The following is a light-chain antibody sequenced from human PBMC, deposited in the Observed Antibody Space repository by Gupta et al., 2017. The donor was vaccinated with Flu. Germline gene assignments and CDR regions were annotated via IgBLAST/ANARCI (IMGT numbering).Light chain of an antibody. CDR2: ADD. CDR1: KLGSKY. Sequence: SYDLTQPPSVSVSPRQTATIPCSGDKLGSKYVCWYQQKPGQPPVLVIYADDKRPSGIPERFSGSNSGNTATLTISGTQAIDEADYYCHTWDSSTVVFGGGTKLTVL. CDR3: HTWDSSTVV. V-gene: IGLV3-1*01. J-gene: IGLJ3*02.